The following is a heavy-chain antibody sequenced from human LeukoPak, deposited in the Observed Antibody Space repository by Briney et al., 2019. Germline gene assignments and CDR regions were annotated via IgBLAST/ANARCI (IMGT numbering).Heavy chain of an antibody. CDR2: IYYDGST. D-gene: IGHD2-15*01. Sequence: PSETLSLTCIVSGGPLSSSSYFWAWIRQPPGKGLEWIGSIYYDGSTYYNPSLKSRVTISVDTSKNQFSLKLNSVTAADTAVYYCASNFGVVVAAVPAFDIWGQGTMVTVSS. V-gene: IGHV4-39*01. J-gene: IGHJ3*02. CDR1: GGPLSSSSYF. CDR3: ASNFGVVVAAVPAFDI.